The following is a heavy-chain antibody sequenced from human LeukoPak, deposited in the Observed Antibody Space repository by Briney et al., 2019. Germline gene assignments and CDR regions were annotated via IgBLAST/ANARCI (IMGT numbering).Heavy chain of an antibody. CDR3: ARDANWGSDY. CDR2: ISSSGSPI. CDR1: GFTFSSYG. D-gene: IGHD7-27*01. Sequence: GGSLRLSCTASGFTFSSYGMNWVRQAPGEGLEWVSYISSSGSPIYYEDSVKGRFTVSRDNAKRSLYLQMNSLRAEDTAVYYCARDANWGSDYWGQGTLVTVCS. J-gene: IGHJ4*02. V-gene: IGHV3-48*03.